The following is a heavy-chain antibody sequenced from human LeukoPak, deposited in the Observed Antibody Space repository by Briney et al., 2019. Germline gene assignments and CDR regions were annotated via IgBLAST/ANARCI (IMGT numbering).Heavy chain of an antibody. CDR2: ISSSSSTI. CDR1: EFTFSSYG. V-gene: IGHV3-48*04. Sequence: PGGSLRLSCAASEFTFSSYGMHWVRQAPGKGLEWVSYISSSSSTIYYADSVKGRFTISRDNAKNSLYLQMNSLRAEDMALYYCAKGALRFLEWSPHYFDYWGQGTLVTVSS. J-gene: IGHJ4*02. CDR3: AKGALRFLEWSPHYFDY. D-gene: IGHD3-3*01.